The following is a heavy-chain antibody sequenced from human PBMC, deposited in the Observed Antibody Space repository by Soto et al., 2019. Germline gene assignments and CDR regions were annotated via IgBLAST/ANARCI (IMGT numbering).Heavy chain of an antibody. J-gene: IGHJ2*01. CDR3: ARVVTVVKSFHYWYFDL. D-gene: IGHD2-15*01. V-gene: IGHV1-69*12. CDR1: GGTFSSYA. CDR2: IIPIFGTA. Sequence: QVQLVQSGAEVKKPGSSVKVSCKASGGTFSSYAISWVRQAPGQGLEWMGGIIPIFGTANYAQKFQGRVTITADESPSTAYMEVSSLRSEDTAVYYCARVVTVVKSFHYWYFDLWGRGTLVTVSS.